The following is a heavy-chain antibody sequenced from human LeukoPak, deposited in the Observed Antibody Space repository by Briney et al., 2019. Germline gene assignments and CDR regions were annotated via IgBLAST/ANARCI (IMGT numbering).Heavy chain of an antibody. Sequence: SRCLSPTCAVSGGSVSSGNWWSWVRQPPGKGLEWIGEIYHSGSTNYNPSLKSRVTISVDKSKNQFSLKLSSVTAADTAVYYCARERIAAADSYYYYGMDVWGQGTTVTVSS. D-gene: IGHD6-13*01. V-gene: IGHV4-4*02. J-gene: IGHJ6*02. CDR2: IYHSGST. CDR1: GGSVSSGNW. CDR3: ARERIAAADSYYYYGMDV.